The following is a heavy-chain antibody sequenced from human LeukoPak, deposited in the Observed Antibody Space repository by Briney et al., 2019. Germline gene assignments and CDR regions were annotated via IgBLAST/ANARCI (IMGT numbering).Heavy chain of an antibody. CDR3: ARGGDRITIFGVVTEFDP. D-gene: IGHD3-3*01. V-gene: IGHV1-2*06. Sequence: GASVKVSCKASGYTFTGYYMHWVRQAPGQGLEWMGRINPNSGGTNYAQKFQGRVTMTRDTSISTAYMELSRLRSDDTAVYYCARGGDRITIFGVVTEFDPWGQGTLVTVSS. CDR2: INPNSGGT. CDR1: GYTFTGYY. J-gene: IGHJ5*02.